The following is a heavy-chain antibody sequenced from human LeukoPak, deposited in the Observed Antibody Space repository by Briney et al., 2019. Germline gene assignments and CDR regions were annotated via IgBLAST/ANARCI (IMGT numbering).Heavy chain of an antibody. CDR2: INPNSGGT. Sequence: ASVKVSCKASGYTFTGYYMHWVRQAPGQGLEWMEWINPNSGGTNFAQKFQGRVTMTRDTSISTAYMELSRLRSDDTAVYYCARGLIWFGELSFDYWGQGTLVTVSS. J-gene: IGHJ4*02. CDR3: ARGLIWFGELSFDY. D-gene: IGHD3-10*01. V-gene: IGHV1-2*02. CDR1: GYTFTGYY.